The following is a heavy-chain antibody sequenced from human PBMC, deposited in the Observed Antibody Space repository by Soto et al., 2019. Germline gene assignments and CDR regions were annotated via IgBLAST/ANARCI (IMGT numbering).Heavy chain of an antibody. CDR3: ARHGSF. CDR1: GVSISGTSYY. CDR2: IYYSGGT. D-gene: IGHD3-16*02. V-gene: IGHV4-39*01. J-gene: IGHJ1*01. Sequence: SETLSLTCTVSGVSISGTSYYWGWIRQTPAKGLGWIGTIYYSGGTFYNPSLKSRVTISIDTSKNHFSLNLTSVTAADTAIYYCARHGSFWGQGALVTVSS.